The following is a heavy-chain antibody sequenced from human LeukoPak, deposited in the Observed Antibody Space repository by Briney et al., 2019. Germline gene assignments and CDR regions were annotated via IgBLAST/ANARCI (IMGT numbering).Heavy chain of an antibody. CDR1: GRSFSGYY. D-gene: IGHD2-2*02. J-gene: IGHJ4*02. CDR3: ASGRSGNQLLYVY. V-gene: IGHV4-34*01. CDR2: INHSGGT. Sequence: LETLSLTCAVYGRSFSGYYWTWIRQPPGKGLEWIGEINHSGGTDHNPSLKSRVTMSVDTSKNQISLQLTSVTAADTAVYYCASGRSGNQLLYVYWGRGTLVTVSS.